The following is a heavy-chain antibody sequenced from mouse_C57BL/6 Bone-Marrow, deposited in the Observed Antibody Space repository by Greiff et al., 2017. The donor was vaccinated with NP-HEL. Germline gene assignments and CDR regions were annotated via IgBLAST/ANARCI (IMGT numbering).Heavy chain of an antibody. V-gene: IGHV2-2*01. CDR1: GFSLTSYG. CDR2: IWSGGST. CDR3: SRKGYGSPGYAMDY. J-gene: IGHJ4*01. Sequence: VKLVESGPGLVQPSQSLSITCTVSGFSLTSYGVHWVRQSPGKGLEWLGVIWSGGSTDYNAAFISRLSISKDNSKSQVFIKMKSLQADDTAIYYCSRKGYGSPGYAMDYWGQGTSVTVSS. D-gene: IGHD1-1*01.